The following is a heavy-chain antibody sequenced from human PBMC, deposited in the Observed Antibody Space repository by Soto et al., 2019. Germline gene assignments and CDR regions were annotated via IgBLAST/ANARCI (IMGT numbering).Heavy chain of an antibody. CDR3: ARFRRSGGDEYSSSFFDY. CDR2: IYYSGST. CDR1: GGSISGGGYY. J-gene: IGHJ4*02. V-gene: IGHV4-31*03. D-gene: IGHD6-6*01. Sequence: PSETLSLTCTVSGGSISGGGYYWSWIRHHPGKGLEWIGYIYYSGSTYYNPSLKSRVTISVDTSKNQFSLKLSSVTAADTAVYYCARFRRSGGDEYSSSFFDYWGQGTLVTVSS.